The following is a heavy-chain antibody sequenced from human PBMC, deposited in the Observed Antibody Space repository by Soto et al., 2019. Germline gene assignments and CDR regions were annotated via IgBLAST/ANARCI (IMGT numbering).Heavy chain of an antibody. CDR3: ARDPANLALAVAYFDS. D-gene: IGHD2-15*01. J-gene: IGHJ4*02. Sequence: SETLSLTCRVSGSSITNSFYWGWIRQSPEKGLEWIGSISHTGRTSYNPSLKSRVSISVDTSKNQFSLTLTSVTAADTAVYYCARDPANLALAVAYFDSWGQGTLVTVS. V-gene: IGHV4-38-2*02. CDR2: ISHTGRT. CDR1: GSSITNSFY.